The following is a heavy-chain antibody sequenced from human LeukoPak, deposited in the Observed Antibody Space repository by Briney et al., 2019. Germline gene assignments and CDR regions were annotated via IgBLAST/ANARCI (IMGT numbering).Heavy chain of an antibody. Sequence: GGSLRLSCAASGFTFSSYNMKWVRQAPGKGLEWVSSISSRSSYIFYADSVKGRFTISRDNAKKSLYLQMNSLRAEDTAVYYCASGENYFDYWGQGTLVTVSS. D-gene: IGHD3-3*01. J-gene: IGHJ4*02. CDR2: ISSRSSYI. V-gene: IGHV3-21*01. CDR1: GFTFSSYN. CDR3: ASGENYFDY.